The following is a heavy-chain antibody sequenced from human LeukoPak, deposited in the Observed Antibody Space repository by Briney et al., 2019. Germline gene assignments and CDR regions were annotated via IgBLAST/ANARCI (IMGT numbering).Heavy chain of an antibody. D-gene: IGHD6-19*01. CDR3: ARSTYTRYSSGWANFDY. J-gene: IGHJ4*02. CDR2: IDWDDDK. Sequence: SGPALVKPTQTLTLTCTFSGFSLSTSGMCVSWIRQPPGKALEWLALIDWDDDKYYSTSLKTRLTISKDTSKNQVVLTMTNMDPVDTATYYCARSTYTRYSSGWANFDYWGQGTLVTVSS. V-gene: IGHV2-70*01. CDR1: GFSLSTSGMC.